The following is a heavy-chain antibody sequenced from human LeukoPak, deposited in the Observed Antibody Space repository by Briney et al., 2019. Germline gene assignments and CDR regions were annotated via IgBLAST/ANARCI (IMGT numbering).Heavy chain of an antibody. CDR3: ARAKTKHGSGSYLGNDI. CDR1: GYTFTSYD. D-gene: IGHD3-10*01. J-gene: IGHJ3*02. Sequence: ASVTVACKASGYTFTSYDINWVRQAAGQGLEWVGWMNPNSGNTGYAQKFQGRVTMTRNTSISTAYMELSSLRSEDTAVYYCARAKTKHGSGSYLGNDIWGQGTMVTVSS. V-gene: IGHV1-8*01. CDR2: MNPNSGNT.